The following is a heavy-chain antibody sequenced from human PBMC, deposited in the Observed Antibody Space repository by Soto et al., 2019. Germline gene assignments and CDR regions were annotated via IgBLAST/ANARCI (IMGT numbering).Heavy chain of an antibody. V-gene: IGHV3-23*01. D-gene: IGHD3-16*01. CDR3: AKAAASSAYDYYDY. CDR1: GFTFSSYA. J-gene: IGHJ4*02. Sequence: DVQLLESGGGLVQPGGSLRLSCAASGFTFSSYAMTWVRQAPGKGLEWVSGISGSGISTYYADSVKGRFTISRDNSKNTLYMQMNSLRADDTAVYYCAKAAASSAYDYYDYWGQGTLVTVSS. CDR2: ISGSGIST.